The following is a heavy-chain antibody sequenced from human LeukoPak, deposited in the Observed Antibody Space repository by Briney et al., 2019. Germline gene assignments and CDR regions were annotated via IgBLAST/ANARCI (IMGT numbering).Heavy chain of an antibody. CDR3: AIHAHYFDKSGYGS. V-gene: IGHV5-51*01. CDR1: GYRFTSYW. Sequence: GESLKISCKASGYRFTSYWIGWVRQEPGKGLEWMGIIYPGDSGTRYSPSFQGHVTISADKSISTVYLQWSSLKASDTAMYYCAIHAHYFDKSGYGSWGQGTLVTVSS. CDR2: IYPGDSGT. D-gene: IGHD3-22*01. J-gene: IGHJ4*02.